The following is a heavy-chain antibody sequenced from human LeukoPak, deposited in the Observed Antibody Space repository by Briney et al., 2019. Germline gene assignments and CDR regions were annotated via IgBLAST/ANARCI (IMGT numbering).Heavy chain of an antibody. CDR3: AKGVQYSPANPLDY. Sequence: GGSLRLSCAASGFTFSSYAMTWVRQAPGKGLEWVSGISCDGGTTYYADSVKGRVTISRDNSKNTLHLQMSSLGAEDTAVYYCAKGVQYSPANPLDYWGQGTLVSVSS. CDR2: ISCDGGTT. J-gene: IGHJ4*02. CDR1: GFTFSSYA. V-gene: IGHV3-23*01. D-gene: IGHD5-12*01.